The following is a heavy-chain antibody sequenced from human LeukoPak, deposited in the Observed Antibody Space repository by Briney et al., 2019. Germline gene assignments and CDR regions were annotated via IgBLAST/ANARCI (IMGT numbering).Heavy chain of an antibody. V-gene: IGHV4-59*01. CDR3: ASGLEGYYYYYYMDV. J-gene: IGHJ6*03. Sequence: SETLSLTCTVSGGSITSYYWSWIRQPPGKGLEWIGYIYYSGSTNHNPSLKSRVTMSVDTSKNQFSLKLSSVTAADTAVYYCASGLEGYYYYYYMDVWGKGTTVTVSS. D-gene: IGHD2-15*01. CDR1: GGSITSYY. CDR2: IYYSGST.